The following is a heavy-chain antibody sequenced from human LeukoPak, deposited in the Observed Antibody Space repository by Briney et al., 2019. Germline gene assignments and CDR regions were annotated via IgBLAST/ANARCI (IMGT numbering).Heavy chain of an antibody. CDR1: GGSFSGYY. Sequence: SETLSLTCAVYGGSFSGYYWSWIRQPPGKGLEWIGHIYYSGSTNYNPSLKSRVTISVDTSKNQFSLKLSSVTAADTAVYYCARGYGYGSFDYWGQGTLVTVSS. V-gene: IGHV4-59*01. D-gene: IGHD5-18*01. J-gene: IGHJ4*02. CDR2: IYYSGST. CDR3: ARGYGYGSFDY.